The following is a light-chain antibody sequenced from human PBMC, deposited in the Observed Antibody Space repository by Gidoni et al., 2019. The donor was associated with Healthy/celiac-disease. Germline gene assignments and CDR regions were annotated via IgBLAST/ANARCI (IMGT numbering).Light chain of an antibody. J-gene: IGKJ2*01. CDR1: QSVSSN. Sequence: IVMMQSPATLSVSPGERATLSCRASQSVSSNLAWYQQKPGQAPRLLIYGASTRATGIPARFSGSGSGTEFTLTISSLQSEDFAVYYCQQYNNWYTFGQGTKLEIK. CDR3: QQYNNWYT. V-gene: IGKV3-15*01. CDR2: GAS.